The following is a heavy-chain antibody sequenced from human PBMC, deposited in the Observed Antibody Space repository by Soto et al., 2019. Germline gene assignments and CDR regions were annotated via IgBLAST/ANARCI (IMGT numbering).Heavy chain of an antibody. CDR2: IKSKTDGGTT. D-gene: IGHD6-13*01. CDR1: GFTFSNAW. J-gene: IGHJ4*02. Sequence: EVQLVESGGGLVKPGGSLRLSCAASGFTFSNAWMSWVRQAPGKGLEWVGRIKSKTDGGTTDYAAPVKGRFTISRDDSKNTLYLQMNSLRAEDTAVYYCARGLYSSSYTTDYFDYWGQGTLVTVSS. CDR3: ARGLYSSSYTTDYFDY. V-gene: IGHV3-15*01.